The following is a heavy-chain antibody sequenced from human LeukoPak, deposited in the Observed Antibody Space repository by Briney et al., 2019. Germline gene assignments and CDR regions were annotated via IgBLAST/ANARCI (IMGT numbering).Heavy chain of an antibody. CDR2: IFYSGST. D-gene: IGHD6-13*01. V-gene: IGHV4-31*03. CDR3: ARTAGGKDHDF. J-gene: IGHJ4*02. Sequence: PSQTLSLTCTVSGGSISSGGFYWSWIRQHPGKGLEWLGSIFYSGSTFYNPSLKSRLSMSVDTSKNQFSLKLNSVTVADTAVYYCARTAGGKDHDFWSQGTLVTVSS. CDR1: GGSISSGGFY.